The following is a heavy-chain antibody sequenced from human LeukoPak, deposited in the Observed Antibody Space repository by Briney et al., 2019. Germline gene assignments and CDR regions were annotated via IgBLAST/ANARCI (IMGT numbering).Heavy chain of an antibody. J-gene: IGHJ4*02. CDR2: IKQDGSEK. V-gene: IGHV3-7*01. Sequence: QTGGSLRLSCAASGFTFSSYAMSWVRQAPGKGLEWVANIKQDGSEKNYVDSVKGRFTISRDNAKTSLYLQMNSLRVEDTAVYYCARSLWPEDYWGQGTLVTVSS. CDR1: GFTFSSYA. CDR3: ARSLWPEDY. D-gene: IGHD5-18*01.